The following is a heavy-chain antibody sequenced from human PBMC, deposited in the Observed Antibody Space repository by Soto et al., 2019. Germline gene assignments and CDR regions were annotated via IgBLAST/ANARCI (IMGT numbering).Heavy chain of an antibody. CDR1: GGSISSYY. V-gene: IGHV4-4*07. CDR2: IYTSGST. Sequence: SSETLSLTCTVSGGSISSYYWSWIRQPAGKGLEWIGRIYTSGSTNYNPSLKSRVTMSVDTSKNQFSLKLSSVTAADTAVYYCARGGNYGDYSVYGMDVWGQGTTATVSS. J-gene: IGHJ6*02. D-gene: IGHD4-17*01. CDR3: ARGGNYGDYSVYGMDV.